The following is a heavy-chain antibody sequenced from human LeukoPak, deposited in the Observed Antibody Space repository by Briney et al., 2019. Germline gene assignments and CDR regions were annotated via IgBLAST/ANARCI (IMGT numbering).Heavy chain of an antibody. J-gene: IGHJ4*02. CDR2: ISGSGGST. CDR3: AKQGQSSRWYDFDY. Sequence: GGSLRLSCAASGFTFSSYAMSWVRQAPGKGLELVSAISGSGGSTYYADSVKGRFTISRDNSKNTLNLQMNSLRAEDTAVYYCAKQGQSSRWYDFDYWGQGTLVTVSS. V-gene: IGHV3-23*01. D-gene: IGHD6-13*01. CDR1: GFTFSSYA.